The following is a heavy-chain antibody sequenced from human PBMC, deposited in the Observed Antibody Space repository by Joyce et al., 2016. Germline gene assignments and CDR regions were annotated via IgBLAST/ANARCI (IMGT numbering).Heavy chain of an antibody. CDR1: GDSFTTGGYA. D-gene: IGHD3-10*01. Sequence: QLLLQESGPGLVKTSQTLSLTCAVSGDSFTTGGYAWNWIRQPPGKGLEWIGDIYHSGNTHFTPSLHSRVTISLDRSKSQFSLKLSYVTAADTAVYYCARAPRGPGYFDSWGQGTLVTVSS. J-gene: IGHJ4*02. CDR2: IYHSGNT. CDR3: ARAPRGPGYFDS. V-gene: IGHV4-30-2*01.